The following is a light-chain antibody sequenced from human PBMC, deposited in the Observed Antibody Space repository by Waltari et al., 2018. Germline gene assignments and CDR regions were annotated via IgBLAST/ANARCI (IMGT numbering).Light chain of an antibody. Sequence: EIVMTQSPVTMSVSPGEGVTLSCTASESVGTDVAWYRHKPGQPPRLLIYFGSTRATGVPARISGSGSGTDFSLTISSLESEDFAFYYCQQSRQWPRRTFGQGTKLG. CDR3: QQSRQWPRRT. CDR2: FGS. CDR1: ESVGTD. V-gene: IGKV3D-15*01. J-gene: IGKJ2*01.